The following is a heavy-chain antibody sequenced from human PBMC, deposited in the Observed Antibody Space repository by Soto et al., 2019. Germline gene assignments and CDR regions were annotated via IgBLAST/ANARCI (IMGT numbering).Heavy chain of an antibody. D-gene: IGHD5-12*01. Sequence: SETLSLTCTVSGGSVSSGSYYWTWIRQPPGKGLEWIGYIYYSGSTNYNPSLKSRVTILVDTSKNQFSLKLSSVTAADTAVYYCARDMATSKGNWFDPWGQGTLVTVSS. V-gene: IGHV4-61*01. CDR1: GGSVSSGSYY. CDR2: IYYSGST. CDR3: ARDMATSKGNWFDP. J-gene: IGHJ5*02.